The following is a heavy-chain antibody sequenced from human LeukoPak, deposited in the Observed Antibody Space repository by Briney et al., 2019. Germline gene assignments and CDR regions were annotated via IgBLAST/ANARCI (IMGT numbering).Heavy chain of an antibody. CDR3: ARDRGNYALYAMDV. D-gene: IGHD3-10*01. CDR1: GGSFSGYY. Sequence: SETLSLTCAVYGGSFSGYYWSWIRQPPGKGLEWIGEINHSGSTNYNPSLKSRVTMSVDTSKNQFSLKLSAVTAADTAVYFCARDRGNYALYAMDVWGQGTTVTVSS. CDR2: INHSGST. J-gene: IGHJ6*02. V-gene: IGHV4-34*01.